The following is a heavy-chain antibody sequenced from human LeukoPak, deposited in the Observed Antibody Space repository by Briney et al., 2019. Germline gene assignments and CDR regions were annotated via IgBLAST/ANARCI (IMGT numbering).Heavy chain of an antibody. V-gene: IGHV3-48*01. CDR2: MSSSGSTM. CDR3: ARDLGFSY. CDR1: GFTFSSYS. Sequence: GGSLRLSCAASGFTFSSYSMNWVRQALGKGLEWISYMSSSGSTMYYADSVKGRFTISRDNAKNSLYLQMNSLRAEDTAVYYCARDLGFSYWGQGTLVTVSS. J-gene: IGHJ4*02.